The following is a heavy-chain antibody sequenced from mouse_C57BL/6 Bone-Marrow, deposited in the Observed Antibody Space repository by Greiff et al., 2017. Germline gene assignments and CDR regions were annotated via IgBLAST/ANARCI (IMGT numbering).Heavy chain of an antibody. Sequence: QVTLKVSGPGILQSSQTLSLTCSFSGFSLSTSGMGVSWIRQPSGKGLEWLAHIYWDDDKRYNPSLKSRLTISKDTSRNQVFLKITSVDTADTATYYCARVYDGYYVSLAYWGQGTLVTVSA. CDR1: GFSLSTSGMG. J-gene: IGHJ3*01. D-gene: IGHD2-3*01. V-gene: IGHV8-12*01. CDR2: IYWDDDK. CDR3: ARVYDGYYVSLAY.